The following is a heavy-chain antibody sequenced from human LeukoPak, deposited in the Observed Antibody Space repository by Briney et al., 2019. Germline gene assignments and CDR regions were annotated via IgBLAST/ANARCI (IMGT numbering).Heavy chain of an antibody. CDR3: ARDKVPYDSSGYYDY. CDR2: ISSSSSTI. CDR1: GFTFSSYS. V-gene: IGHV3-48*01. Sequence: GGSLRLSCAASGFTFSSYSMNWVRQAPGKGLEWVSYISSSSSTIYYADSVKGRFTISRDNAKNSLNLQMNSLRAEDTAVYYCARDKVPYDSSGYYDYWGQGTLVTVSS. J-gene: IGHJ4*02. D-gene: IGHD3-22*01.